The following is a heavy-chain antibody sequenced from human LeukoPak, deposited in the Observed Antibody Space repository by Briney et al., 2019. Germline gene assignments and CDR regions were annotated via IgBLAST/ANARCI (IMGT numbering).Heavy chain of an antibody. CDR1: GGSFSGYY. CDR3: ARTNPLIQLWTSFDY. CDR2: IYYSGST. Sequence: PSETLSLTCAVYGGSFSGYYWSWIRQPPGKGLEWIGYIYYSGSTNYNPSLKSRVTISVDTSKNQFSLKLSSVTAADTAVYYCARTNPLIQLWTSFDYWGQGTLVTVSS. J-gene: IGHJ4*02. V-gene: IGHV4-59*08. D-gene: IGHD5-18*01.